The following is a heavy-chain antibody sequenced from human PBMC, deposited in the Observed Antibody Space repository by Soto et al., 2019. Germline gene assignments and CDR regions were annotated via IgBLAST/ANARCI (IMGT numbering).Heavy chain of an antibody. J-gene: IGHJ3*02. CDR1: GFTFSSYA. CDR3: AKDLSWFGEFDAFDI. Sequence: PGGSQRLSCAASGFTFSSYAMSWVRQAPGKGLEWVSAISGSGGSTYYADSVKGRFTISRDNSKNTLYLQMNSLRAEDTAVYYCAKDLSWFGEFDAFDIWGQGTMVTVSS. CDR2: ISGSGGST. D-gene: IGHD3-10*01. V-gene: IGHV3-23*01.